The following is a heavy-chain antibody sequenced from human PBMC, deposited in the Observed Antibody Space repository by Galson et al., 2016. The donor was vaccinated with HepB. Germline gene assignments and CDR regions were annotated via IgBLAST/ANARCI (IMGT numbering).Heavy chain of an antibody. Sequence: SLRLSCAASGFTFTSNGIHWVRQAPGKGLEWVALMSSDGSNKYYADSVKGRFTISRDNSKNTLYLQMNSLRAEDTAVFYCAKDGGYYGSGNYAYFAYWGQGTLVTVSS. V-gene: IGHV3-30*18. CDR1: GFTFTSNG. D-gene: IGHD3-10*01. CDR2: MSSDGSNK. CDR3: AKDGGYYGSGNYAYFAY. J-gene: IGHJ4*02.